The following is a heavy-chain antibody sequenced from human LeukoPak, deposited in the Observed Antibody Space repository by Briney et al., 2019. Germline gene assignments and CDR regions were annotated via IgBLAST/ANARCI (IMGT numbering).Heavy chain of an antibody. J-gene: IGHJ5*02. CDR3: ARDITGTQLGLDP. D-gene: IGHD1-20*01. CDR1: GGSISSSSYY. CDR2: IYYSGST. V-gene: IGHV4-39*07. Sequence: SETLSLTCTVSGGSISSSSYYWGWIRQPPGKGLEWIGSIYYSGSTYYNPSLKSRVTISVDTSKNQFSLKLSSVTAADTAVYYCARDITGTQLGLDPWGQGTLVTVSS.